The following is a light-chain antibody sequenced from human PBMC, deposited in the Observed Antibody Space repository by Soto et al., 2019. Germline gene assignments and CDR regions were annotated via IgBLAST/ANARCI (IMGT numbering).Light chain of an antibody. CDR3: QQRSNWPPWT. Sequence: EVVLTQSPATLSLSPGERATLSCRASQSVDTYLAWYQQKPGQPPRLLIYDASNRATCIPARFSGSGSGTDFTLTITTLEPEDFAVYYCQQRSNWPPWTFGPGTKV. V-gene: IGKV3-11*01. CDR1: QSVDTY. CDR2: DAS. J-gene: IGKJ3*01.